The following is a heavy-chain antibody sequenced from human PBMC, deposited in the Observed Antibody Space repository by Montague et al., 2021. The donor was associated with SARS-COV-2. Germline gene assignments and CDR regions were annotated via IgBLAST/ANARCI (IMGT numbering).Heavy chain of an antibody. D-gene: IGHD3-22*01. J-gene: IGHJ6*02. CDR1: GGSISSSSYY. CDR3: ARDTRIAMLVVVTRYGLDV. V-gene: IGHV4-39*07. Sequence: SETLSLTCTVSGGSISSSSYYWGWIRQPPGKGLGWVGSTYYTGSTYYNPSLKSRVTISVDTSKNQFSLKLSSVTAADTAVYYCARDTRIAMLVVVTRYGLDVWGQGTTVTVSS. CDR2: TYYTGST.